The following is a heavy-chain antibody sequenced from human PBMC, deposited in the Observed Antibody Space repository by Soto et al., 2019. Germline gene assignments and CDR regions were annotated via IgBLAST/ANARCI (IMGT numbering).Heavy chain of an antibody. Sequence: QVQLVQSGAEVRKPGASVRLSCETSGYNFNQHYIHWVRQAPGQGLEWMGIINLRGGTTEYAHKFRGRVTVTGDTSTSTAYMELSSLRSEDTHAYFCARGPDYSDVPLWDYWGQGTLVTVSS. CDR3: ARGPDYSDVPLWDY. CDR2: INLRGGTT. J-gene: IGHJ4*02. CDR1: GYNFNQHY. V-gene: IGHV1-46*02. D-gene: IGHD4-17*01.